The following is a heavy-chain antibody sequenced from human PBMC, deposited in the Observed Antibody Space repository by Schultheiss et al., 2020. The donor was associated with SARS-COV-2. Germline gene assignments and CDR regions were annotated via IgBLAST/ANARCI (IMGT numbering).Heavy chain of an antibody. Sequence: GESLKISCKASGGTFSSYAISWVRQAPGQGLEWMGCINPDSGGTNYAQKFEGRVTITRDMSTSTAYMELSSLRSEDTAVYYCAAESSGYSGFDPWGQGTLVTVSS. V-gene: IGHV1-2*02. CDR3: AAESSGYSGFDP. D-gene: IGHD3-22*01. CDR1: GGTFSSYA. J-gene: IGHJ5*02. CDR2: INPDSGGT.